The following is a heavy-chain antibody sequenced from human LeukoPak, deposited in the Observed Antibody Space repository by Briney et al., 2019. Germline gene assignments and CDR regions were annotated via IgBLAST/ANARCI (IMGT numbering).Heavy chain of an antibody. CDR1: GFTFSSYE. Sequence: GGSVTLSCAASGFTFSSYEMNWVRQAPGKGLEWVSYISSSGSTIYYADSVKGRFTISRDNAKNSLYMQMNSLGAEDTAVYYCAELGITMIGGVWGKGTTVTISS. J-gene: IGHJ6*04. CDR3: AELGITMIGGV. V-gene: IGHV3-48*03. CDR2: ISSSGSTI. D-gene: IGHD3-10*02.